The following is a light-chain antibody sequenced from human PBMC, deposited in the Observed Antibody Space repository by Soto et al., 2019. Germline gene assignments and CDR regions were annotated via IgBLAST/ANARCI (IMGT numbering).Light chain of an antibody. Sequence: ELMTAKPLPTMVEPQWQRASLPSRARQSVRSDLAWYQKKTGQAXRXXXYGASARATDMATRFSGSGSGAEFTLTIIILQSEDFGICYSRKYDNWPRTFGHVTKVDI. CDR3: RKYDNWPRT. V-gene: IGKV3-15*01. J-gene: IGKJ1*01. CDR2: GAS. CDR1: QSVRSD.